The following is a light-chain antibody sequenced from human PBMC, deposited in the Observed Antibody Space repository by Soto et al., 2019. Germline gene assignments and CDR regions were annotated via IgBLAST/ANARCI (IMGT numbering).Light chain of an antibody. J-gene: IGKJ3*01. Sequence: DIQMTQSPSFVSASVGDRVTITCRASQGISTWLAWYQQKPGKAPNLLIYAASNLQNGVPSRFSGIGSGTDFTLTISSLQPEDFATYYCQQTNTFPLSFGPGTKVDVK. CDR3: QQTNTFPLS. CDR1: QGISTW. V-gene: IGKV1-12*01. CDR2: AAS.